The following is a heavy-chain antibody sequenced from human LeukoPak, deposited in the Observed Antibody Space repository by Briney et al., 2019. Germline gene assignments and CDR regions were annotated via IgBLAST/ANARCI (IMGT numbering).Heavy chain of an antibody. CDR1: GYTFTSYD. CDR3: ARGPRDYVWGSYPYYFDY. J-gene: IGHJ4*02. V-gene: IGHV1-8*01. CDR2: MNPNSGNT. Sequence: RASVKVSCKASGYTFTSYDINWVRQATGQGLEWMGWMNPNSGNTGYAQKFQGRVTMTRNTSISTAYMELSSLRSEDTAVYCCARGPRDYVWGSYPYYFDYWGQGTLVTVSS. D-gene: IGHD3-16*01.